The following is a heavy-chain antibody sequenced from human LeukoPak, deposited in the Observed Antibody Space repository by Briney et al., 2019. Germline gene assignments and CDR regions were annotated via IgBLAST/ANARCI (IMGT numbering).Heavy chain of an antibody. J-gene: IGHJ2*01. CDR2: MNPSGGST. Sequence: ASVKVSCKASGYTFTSYYMHWVRQAPGQGLEWMGIMNPSGGSTSYAQKFQGRVTMTRDTSTSTVYMELSSLRSEDTAVYYCARDFWWGSSGRRPNWYFDLWGRGTLVTVSS. CDR1: GYTFTSYY. V-gene: IGHV1-46*01. D-gene: IGHD6-19*01. CDR3: ARDFWWGSSGRRPNWYFDL.